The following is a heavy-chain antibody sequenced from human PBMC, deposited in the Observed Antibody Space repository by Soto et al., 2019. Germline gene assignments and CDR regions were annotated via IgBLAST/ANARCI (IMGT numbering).Heavy chain of an antibody. Sequence: GGSLRLSCAASGFTFSDYSMSWVRQAPGKGLEWVSSISSSSSYIYYADSVKGRFTISRDNAKNSLYLQMNSLRAEDTAVYYCARFGYTTEAHWGQGTLVTVSS. CDR1: GFTFSDYS. J-gene: IGHJ4*02. CDR2: ISSSSSYI. V-gene: IGHV3-21*01. D-gene: IGHD5-12*01. CDR3: ARFGYTTEAH.